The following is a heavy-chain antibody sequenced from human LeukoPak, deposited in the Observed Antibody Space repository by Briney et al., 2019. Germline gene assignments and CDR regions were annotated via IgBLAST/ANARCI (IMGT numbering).Heavy chain of an antibody. CDR2: IYYSESP. D-gene: IGHD5-12*01. Sequence: SETLSLTCTVSGVSITAYFWSWIRQPPGKGLEWIGYIYYSESPKYNTSLKSRVTISVDTSNNQLSLKLSSVTAADTAVYYCARTRGYSGRYYYMDVGGRGTTVTVSS. J-gene: IGHJ6*03. CDR1: GVSITAYF. CDR3: ARTRGYSGRYYYMDV. V-gene: IGHV4-59*08.